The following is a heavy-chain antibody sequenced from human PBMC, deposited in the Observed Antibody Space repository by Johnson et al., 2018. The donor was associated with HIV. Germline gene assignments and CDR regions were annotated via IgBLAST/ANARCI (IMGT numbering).Heavy chain of an antibody. V-gene: IGHV3-33*08. CDR1: GFTFSSYG. CDR2: IWYDGSNK. CDR3: ANSPLSPSGSYPHAPDASV. Sequence: QVQLVESGGGLVQPGGSLRLSCAATGFTFSSYGMHWVRQAPGKGLEWVAVIWYDGSNKYYADSVKGRFTISRDNSKNTLYLQMNSLRAEDTAVYYCANSPLSPSGSYPHAPDASVWGQGTLVTISS. D-gene: IGHD1-26*01. J-gene: IGHJ3*01.